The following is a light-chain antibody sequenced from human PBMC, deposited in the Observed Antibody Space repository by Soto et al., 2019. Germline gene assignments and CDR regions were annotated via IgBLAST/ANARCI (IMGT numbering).Light chain of an antibody. V-gene: IGKV4-1*01. Sequence: DIVMTQSPDSLAVSLGDWATINCKSSQSVLYSSNNNNYLAWYQQKPGQPPKLLIYWASTRESGVPDRFSGSGSGTDFTLTISRLEPEDFAVYYCQQYGSSGTFGQGTKVDIK. CDR3: QQYGSSGT. J-gene: IGKJ1*01. CDR1: QSVLYSSNNNNY. CDR2: WAS.